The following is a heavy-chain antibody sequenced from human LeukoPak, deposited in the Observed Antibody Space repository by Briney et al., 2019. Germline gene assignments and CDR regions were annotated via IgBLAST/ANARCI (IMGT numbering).Heavy chain of an antibody. Sequence: GGSLRLSCAASGFTFSSYAMSWVRQTPEKGLEWVSTISASGGSTYYADSVKGLFTISRDNSKNTLYLQMSSLGAEDTAVYHCARTLRGGDWYFDYWGQGTLVTVSS. CDR1: GFTFSSYA. D-gene: IGHD2-21*02. J-gene: IGHJ4*02. V-gene: IGHV3-23*01. CDR3: ARTLRGGDWYFDY. CDR2: ISASGGST.